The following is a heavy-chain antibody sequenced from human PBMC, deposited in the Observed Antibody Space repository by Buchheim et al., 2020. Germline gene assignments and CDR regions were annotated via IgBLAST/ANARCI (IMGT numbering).Heavy chain of an antibody. V-gene: IGHV4-34*02. J-gene: IGHJ4*03. Sequence: QVQLQQWGAGLLKPSETLSLTCAIYGGSSSGFFWSWIRQPPGKGPEWIGEINDNGFTNYNPSLKSRVSISLDTSKTQFSLKVNSVTAADSALYYCARGRNYLVKVPGDRGPTFDFWGQGIL. CDR1: GGSSSGFF. CDR3: ARGRNYLVKVPGDRGPTFDF. CDR2: INDNGFT. D-gene: IGHD2/OR15-2a*01.